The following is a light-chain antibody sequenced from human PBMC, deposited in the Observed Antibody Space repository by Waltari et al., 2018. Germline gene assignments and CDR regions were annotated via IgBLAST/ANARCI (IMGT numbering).Light chain of an antibody. CDR2: RNN. J-gene: IGLJ3*02. CDR3: XXWDDSLSXRV. CDR1: SXNIGSNY. V-gene: IGLV1-47*01. Sequence: QSVLTQPPSASGTPGXRVTISCXGSSXNIGSNYXXXYQQLPGTAPKLLIYRNNQRPSGVPDRFSGSKSGTSAALXIXGLRSEXEADYYCXXWDDSLSXRVFXGGTKLTVL.